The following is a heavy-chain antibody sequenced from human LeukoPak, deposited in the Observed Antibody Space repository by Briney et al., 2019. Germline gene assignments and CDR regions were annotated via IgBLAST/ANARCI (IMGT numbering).Heavy chain of an antibody. Sequence: PSETLSLTCTVSGGSISSYYWSWIRQPPGKGLEWIGYIYYSGSTNYNPSLKSRVTISVDTPKNQFSLKLSSVTAADTAVYYCARDGGSGNGMDVWGQGTTVTVSS. CDR1: GGSISSYY. CDR3: ARDGGSGNGMDV. J-gene: IGHJ6*02. CDR2: IYYSGST. V-gene: IGHV4-59*01. D-gene: IGHD3-10*01.